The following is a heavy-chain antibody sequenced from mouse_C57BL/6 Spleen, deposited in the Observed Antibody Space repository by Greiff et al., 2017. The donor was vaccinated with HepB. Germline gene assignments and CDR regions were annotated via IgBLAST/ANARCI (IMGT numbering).Heavy chain of an antibody. Sequence: VQLKESGGDLVKPGGSLKLSCAASGFTFSSYGMSWVRQTPDKRLEWVATISSGGSYTYYPDSVKGRFTISRDNAKNTLYLQMSSLKSEDTAMYYCARQALITTVGYYYAMDYWGQGTSVTVSS. J-gene: IGHJ4*01. D-gene: IGHD1-1*01. CDR1: GFTFSSYG. V-gene: IGHV5-6*01. CDR3: ARQALITTVGYYYAMDY. CDR2: ISSGGSYT.